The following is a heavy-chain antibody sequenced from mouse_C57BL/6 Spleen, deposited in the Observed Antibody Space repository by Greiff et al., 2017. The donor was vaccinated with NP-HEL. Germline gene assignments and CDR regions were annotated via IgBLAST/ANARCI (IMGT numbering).Heavy chain of an antibody. V-gene: IGHV1-22*01. J-gene: IGHJ3*01. Sequence: EVQLQQSGPELVKPGASVKMSCKASGYTFTDYNMHWVKQSHGKSLEWIGYINPNNGGTSYNQKFKGKATLTVNKSSSTAYMELRSLTSEDSAVYYCAREYYGPVLFAYWGQGTLVTVSA. D-gene: IGHD1-1*01. CDR1: GYTFTDYN. CDR3: AREYYGPVLFAY. CDR2: INPNNGGT.